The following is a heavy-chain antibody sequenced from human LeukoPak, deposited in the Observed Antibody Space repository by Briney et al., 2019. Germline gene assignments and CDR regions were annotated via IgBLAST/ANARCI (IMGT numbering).Heavy chain of an antibody. Sequence: GGSLRLSCAASGFTFSSYGMHWVRQAPGKGLEWVAVISYDGSNKYYADSVKGRFTISRDNSKNTLYLQMNSLRAEDTAVYYCAKDLDGSGSYTLWGQGTLVTVSS. CDR1: GFTFSSYG. CDR2: ISYDGSNK. CDR3: AKDLDGSGSYTL. V-gene: IGHV3-30*18. D-gene: IGHD3-10*01. J-gene: IGHJ4*02.